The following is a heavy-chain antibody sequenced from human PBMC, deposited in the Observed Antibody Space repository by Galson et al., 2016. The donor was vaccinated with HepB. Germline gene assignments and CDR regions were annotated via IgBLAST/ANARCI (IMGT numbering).Heavy chain of an antibody. Sequence: SLRLSCAASGLTFSYYYMSWIRQAPGKGLEWVSYISSSGSTIYCADSVKGRFTISRDNAKNSLYLQMNSLRAEDTAVYYCARVVPLYSGGWYVRGDGWFDPWGQGTLVTVSS. CDR3: ARVVPLYSGGWYVRGDGWFDP. CDR2: ISSSGSTI. D-gene: IGHD6-19*01. CDR1: GLTFSYYY. V-gene: IGHV3-11*01. J-gene: IGHJ5*02.